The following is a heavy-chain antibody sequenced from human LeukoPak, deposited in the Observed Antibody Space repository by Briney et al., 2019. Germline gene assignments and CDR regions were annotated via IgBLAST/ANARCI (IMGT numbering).Heavy chain of an antibody. CDR3: ARDSATVTLLPDY. D-gene: IGHD4-17*01. CDR1: GFTFSSNA. J-gene: IGHJ4*02. Sequence: GGSLRLSCAASGFTFSSNAMHWVRQAPGKGLKWVAVISYDGTNKYYADSVKGRFTISRDTSKNTLYLQMNSLRVEDTALYYCARDSATVTLLPDYWGQGTLVTVSS. V-gene: IGHV3-30-3*01. CDR2: ISYDGTNK.